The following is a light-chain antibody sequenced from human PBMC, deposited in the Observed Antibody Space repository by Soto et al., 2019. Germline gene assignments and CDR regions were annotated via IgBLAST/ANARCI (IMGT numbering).Light chain of an antibody. CDR3: SLYTSSRSLV. V-gene: IGLV2-14*01. CDR2: EVN. J-gene: IGLJ2*01. CDR1: SSDVGGYKY. Sequence: QYALTQPASVSGSPGQSITISCAGVSSDVGGYKYVSWYQQHPGKAPKLMIFEVNNRPSVVSSRFSGSESGNTASLTISDLQAEDEADYYCSLYTSSRSLVFGGGTKVTVL.